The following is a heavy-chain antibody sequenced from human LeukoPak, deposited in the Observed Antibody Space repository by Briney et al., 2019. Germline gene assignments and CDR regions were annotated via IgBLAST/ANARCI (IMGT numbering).Heavy chain of an antibody. CDR1: GFTLSNYA. J-gene: IGHJ4*02. D-gene: IGHD3-22*01. CDR2: INGSGDKT. V-gene: IGHV3-23*01. CDR3: AKVVSYYYDSNPFDY. Sequence: GGSLRLSCAASGFTLSNYAMNWVRQAPGKGLEWVSSINGSGDKTYYADSVKGRFTISRDNSKNTLYLQMNSLRAEDTAVYYCAKVVSYYYDSNPFDYWGQGTLVTVSS.